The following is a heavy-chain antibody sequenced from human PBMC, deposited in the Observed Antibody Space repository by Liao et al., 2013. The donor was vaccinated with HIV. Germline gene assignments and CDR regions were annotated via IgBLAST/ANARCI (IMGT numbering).Heavy chain of an antibody. V-gene: IGHV4-59*10. CDR1: GGSFSGYY. J-gene: IGHJ2*01. CDR2: IYTGMSTTGTT. CDR3: ARVQWXPAPNWYSDL. Sequence: VQLQQWGAGLLKPSETLSLTCAVYGGSFSGYYWTWIRQPAGKGLEWIGHIYTGMSTTGTTNYNPSLKSRVSISADTSSNHVSLKLTSVTAADTAVYYCARVQWXPAPNWYSDLWGRGTLVIVSS. D-gene: IGHD1-26*01.